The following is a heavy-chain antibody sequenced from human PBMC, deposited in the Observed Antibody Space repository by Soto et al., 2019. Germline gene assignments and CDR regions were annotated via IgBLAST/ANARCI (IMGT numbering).Heavy chain of an antibody. CDR1: GFTFSNYA. D-gene: IGHD3-16*02. V-gene: IGHV3-23*01. Sequence: EVQLLQSGGGLVQPGGSLRLSCAASGFTFSNYAMSWVRQAPGKGLEWVSAITGSGISTYYADSVKGRFTISRDNSKNTLYLQMNSLRAEDTAVYYCARGPEGLSFSPGGQGTTVTVSS. CDR2: ITGSGIST. J-gene: IGHJ6*02. CDR3: ARGPEGLSFSP.